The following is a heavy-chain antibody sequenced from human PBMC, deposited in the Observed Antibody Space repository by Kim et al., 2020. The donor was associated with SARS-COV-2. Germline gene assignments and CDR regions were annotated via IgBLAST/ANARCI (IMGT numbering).Heavy chain of an antibody. V-gene: IGHV3-23*01. Sequence: GGSLRRSCAASGFTFSSYAMSWVRQAPGKGLEWVSTISGSSTYYADSVKGRFTISRDISKNTLYLLMNSLRADDTAVYYCAKRSTAAVFDYWGQGTLVTV. CDR3: AKRSTAAVFDY. J-gene: IGHJ4*02. CDR2: ISGSST. D-gene: IGHD6-13*01. CDR1: GFTFSSYA.